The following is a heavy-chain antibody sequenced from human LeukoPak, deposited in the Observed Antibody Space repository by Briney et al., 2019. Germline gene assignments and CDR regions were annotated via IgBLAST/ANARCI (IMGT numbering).Heavy chain of an antibody. D-gene: IGHD1-26*01. V-gene: IGHV3-30*18. CDR2: ISYDGSNK. CDR3: AKENRIVGATPHSYFDY. J-gene: IGHJ4*02. CDR1: GFTFSSYG. Sequence: GGSLRLSCAASGFTFSSYGMHWVRQAPGKGLEWVAVISYDGSNKYYADSVKGRFTTSRDNSKNTLYLQMNSLRAEDTAVYYCAKENRIVGATPHSYFDYWGQGTLVTVSS.